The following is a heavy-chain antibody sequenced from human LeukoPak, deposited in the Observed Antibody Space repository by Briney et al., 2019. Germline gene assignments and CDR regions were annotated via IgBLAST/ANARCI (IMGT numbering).Heavy chain of an antibody. Sequence: PSETLSLTCAVYGGSFSGYYWSWIRQPPGKGLEWIGEINHSGSTNYNPSLKSRVTISVDTSKNQFSLKLSSVTAADTAVYYCARDRGYSYGYVYWGQGTLVTVSS. J-gene: IGHJ4*02. CDR2: INHSGST. V-gene: IGHV4-34*01. CDR3: ARDRGYSYGYVY. D-gene: IGHD5-18*01. CDR1: GGSFSGYY.